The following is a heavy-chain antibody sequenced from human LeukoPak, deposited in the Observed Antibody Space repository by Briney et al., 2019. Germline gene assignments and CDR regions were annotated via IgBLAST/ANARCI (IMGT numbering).Heavy chain of an antibody. J-gene: IGHJ4*02. V-gene: IGHV4-39*01. CDR2: IHYRLPT. D-gene: IGHD5-24*01. CDR3: ARHEEEDGYNAKTPDY. CDR1: GLSISGTNYY. Sequence: PSETLSLTCDVSGLSISGTNYYWGWIRQPPWMGLEWIGSIHYRLPTFYNPLLKSRVTISVDTSKNQISLRLRSVTAADTAVYYCARHEEEDGYNAKTPDYWGQGTLVTVSS.